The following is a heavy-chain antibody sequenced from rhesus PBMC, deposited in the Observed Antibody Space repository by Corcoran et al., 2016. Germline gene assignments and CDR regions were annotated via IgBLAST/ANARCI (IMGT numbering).Heavy chain of an antibody. CDR1: GGSISSNY. V-gene: IGHV4-173*01. CDR3: ARALRGRFDV. J-gene: IGHJ5-1*01. Sequence: QLQLQESGPGLVTPSETLSLTCAVSGGSISSNYWSWIRQPPGKGLEGSVRIYGRGDRTDDKPTHKSRVTIAKDTSKNQFSLKLSSVTAADTAGYYCARALRGRFDVWGPGVLVTVSS. CDR2: IYGRGDRT.